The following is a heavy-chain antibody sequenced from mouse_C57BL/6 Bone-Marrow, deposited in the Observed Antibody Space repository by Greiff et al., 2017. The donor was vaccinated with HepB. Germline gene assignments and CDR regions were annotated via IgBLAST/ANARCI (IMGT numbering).Heavy chain of an antibody. CDR3: ARDDYYGNYGGAWFAY. V-gene: IGHV7-1*01. D-gene: IGHD2-1*01. CDR1: GFTFSDFY. Sequence: EVHLVESGGGLVQSGRSLRLSCATSGFTFSDFYMEWVRQAPGKGLEWIAASRNKANDYTTEYSASVKGRFIVSRDTSQSILYLQMNALRAEDTAIYYCARDDYYGNYGGAWFAYWGQGTLVTVSA. J-gene: IGHJ3*01. CDR2: SRNKANDYTT.